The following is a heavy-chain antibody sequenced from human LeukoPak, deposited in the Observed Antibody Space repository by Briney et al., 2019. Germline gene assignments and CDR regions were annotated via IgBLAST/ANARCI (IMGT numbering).Heavy chain of an antibody. V-gene: IGHV1-69*05. CDR1: GGTFSSYA. Sequence: SSVKVSCKASGGTFSSYAISWVRQAPGQGLEWMGGIIPIFAAANYAQKFQGRVTVTRDTSTSTVHMELSGLRSEDTAVYYCARDQEGFDYWGQGTLVTVSS. CDR2: IIPIFAAA. CDR3: ARDQEGFDY. J-gene: IGHJ4*02.